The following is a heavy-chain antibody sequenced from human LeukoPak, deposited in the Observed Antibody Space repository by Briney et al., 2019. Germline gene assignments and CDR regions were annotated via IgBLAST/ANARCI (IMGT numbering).Heavy chain of an antibody. J-gene: IGHJ3*01. V-gene: IGHV3-74*01. D-gene: IGHD3-9*01. CDR2: INSDGSST. CDR3: VGEDYNIFTGPGQGAFDV. Sequence: PGGSLRLSCAASGFTFSSYWMHWVRQAPGKGLVWVSRINSDGSSTSYADSVKGRFTISRDNAKNTLYLQMNSLTAEDTAIYYCVGEDYNIFTGPGQGAFDVWGQGTVVTVSS. CDR1: GFTFSSYW.